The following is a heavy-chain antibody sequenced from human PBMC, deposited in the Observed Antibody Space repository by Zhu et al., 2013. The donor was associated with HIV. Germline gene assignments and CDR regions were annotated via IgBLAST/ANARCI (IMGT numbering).Heavy chain of an antibody. D-gene: IGHD3-9*01. CDR1: GYTFTSYG. CDR2: ISAYNGNT. V-gene: IGHV1-18*01. Sequence: QVQLVQSGAEVKKPGASVKVSCKASGYTFTSYGISWVRQAPGQGLEWMGWISAYNGNTNYAQKLQGRVTMTTDTSTSTAYMELRSLRSEDTAVYYCARGEILTGYYRGYGMDVWGQGTTVTVSS. J-gene: IGHJ6*02. CDR3: ARGEILTGYYRGYGMDV.